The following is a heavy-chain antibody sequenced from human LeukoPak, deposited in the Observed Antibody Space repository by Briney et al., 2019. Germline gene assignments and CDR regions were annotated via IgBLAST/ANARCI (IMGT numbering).Heavy chain of an antibody. J-gene: IGHJ4*02. Sequence: PGGSLRLSCAASGFTFSSYAMSWVRQAPGKGLEWVSTINSGGNTYYADSMKGRFTISRDNSKNTLFLQMNSLRVEDTGVYYCSKDPPISAAGPRYSDRWGQETLVTVSS. CDR2: INSGGNT. D-gene: IGHD6-13*01. CDR1: GFTFSSYA. V-gene: IGHV3-23*01. CDR3: SKDPPISAAGPRYSDR.